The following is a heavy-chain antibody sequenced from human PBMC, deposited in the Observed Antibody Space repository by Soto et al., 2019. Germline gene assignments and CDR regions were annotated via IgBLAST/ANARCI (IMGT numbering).Heavy chain of an antibody. CDR1: GGTFSSYA. V-gene: IGHV1-69*01. CDR3: ASRPDDYVRWNYMEV. J-gene: IGHJ6*02. CDR2: IIPIFGTA. D-gene: IGHD3-16*01. Sequence: QVQLVQSGAEVKKPGSSVKVSCKASGGTFSSYAISWVRQAPGQGLEWLGGIIPIFGTANYAQKFQGRVTLPADEPASTAYMELSSLRSEDTAVYYCASRPDDYVRWNYMEVWGQGTTVTVSS.